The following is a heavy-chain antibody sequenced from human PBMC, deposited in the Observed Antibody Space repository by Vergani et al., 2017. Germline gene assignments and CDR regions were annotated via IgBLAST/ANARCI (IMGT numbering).Heavy chain of an antibody. CDR1: GATFRRNT. CDR2: IIPVLGKT. J-gene: IGHJ6*02. D-gene: IGHD2-21*02. Sequence: QVQLVHSGDEVKKPGSSVKVSCKASGATFRRNTISWVRQVPGQGLEWMGRIIPVLGKTKYAQDFQGRLTITADTSTRTAYMELTSLRSQDTAVYYCARDPRGYGGDPEDYYYGMDVWGQGTTVTVSS. CDR3: ARDPRGYGGDPEDYYYGMDV. V-gene: IGHV1-69*08.